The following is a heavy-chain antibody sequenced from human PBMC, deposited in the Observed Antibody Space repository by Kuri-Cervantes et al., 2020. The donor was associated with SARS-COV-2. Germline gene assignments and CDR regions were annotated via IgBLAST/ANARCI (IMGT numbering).Heavy chain of an antibody. Sequence: SETLSLTCTVSGGSISSGDYYWSWIRQSPGKGLEWIGYIYYSGSTYYNPSLKSRVTISVDTSKNQFSLKLSSVTAADTAVYYCARAHPSSSSPPFFDYWGQGTLVTVSS. CDR1: GGSISSGDYY. CDR2: IYYSGST. V-gene: IGHV4-30-4*08. CDR3: ARAHPSSSSPPFFDY. J-gene: IGHJ4*02. D-gene: IGHD6-6*01.